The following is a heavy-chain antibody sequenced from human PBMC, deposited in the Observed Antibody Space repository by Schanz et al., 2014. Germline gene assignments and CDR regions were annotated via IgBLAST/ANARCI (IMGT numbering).Heavy chain of an antibody. J-gene: IGHJ3*02. V-gene: IGHV3-33*01. Sequence: QVQLVESGGGVVQPGRSLRLSCAASGFTFRSYGMHWVRQAPGKGLEWVARISYDGSSKNHADSVQGRFTISRDNSKNALYMQMDSLRAEDTAVYYCARGMITMVRGGDVGAFDIWGQGTMVTVSS. D-gene: IGHD3-10*01. CDR2: ISYDGSSK. CDR1: GFTFRSYG. CDR3: ARGMITMVRGGDVGAFDI.